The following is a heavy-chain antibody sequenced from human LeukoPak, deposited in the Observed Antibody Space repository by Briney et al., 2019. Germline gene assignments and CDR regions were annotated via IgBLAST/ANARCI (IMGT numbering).Heavy chain of an antibody. CDR3: AKDRRYCSGGSCSPYDAFDI. V-gene: IGHV3-33*06. CDR1: GFTFSSYG. CDR2: IWYDGSNK. J-gene: IGHJ3*02. D-gene: IGHD2-15*01. Sequence: TGGSLRLSCAASGFTFSSYGMHWVRQAPGKGLEWVAVIWYDGSNKYYADSVKGRFTISRDNSKNTLYLQMNSLRAEDTAVYYCAKDRRYCSGGSCSPYDAFDIWGQGTMVTVSS.